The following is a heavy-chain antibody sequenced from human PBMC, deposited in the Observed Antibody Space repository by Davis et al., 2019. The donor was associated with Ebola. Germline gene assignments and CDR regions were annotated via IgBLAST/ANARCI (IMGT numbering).Heavy chain of an antibody. V-gene: IGHV1-18*04. CDR2: ISAYNGNT. J-gene: IGHJ6*04. D-gene: IGHD3-10*01. Sequence: AASVKVSCKASGYTFTSYGISWVRQAPGQGLEWMGWISAYNGNTNSAQKLQGRVTMTTDTSTSTAYMELRSLRSDDTAVYYCARGWFGELVYYYGMDVWGKGTTVTVSS. CDR3: ARGWFGELVYYYGMDV. CDR1: GYTFTSYG.